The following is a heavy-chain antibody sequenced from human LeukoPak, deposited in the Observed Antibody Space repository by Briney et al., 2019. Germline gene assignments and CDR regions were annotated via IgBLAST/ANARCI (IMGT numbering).Heavy chain of an antibody. Sequence: SGPALVKPTQTLTLTCTFSGFSLSTSGMCVSWIRQPPGKALEWLGLIEWDDGEYYSTSLKARLTISTDTSKNQVVLTMTNMDPVDTATYYCARIRREKWLSSYYFAMDVWGQGTTVTVSS. CDR1: GFSLSTSGMC. J-gene: IGHJ6*02. CDR3: ARIRREKWLSSYYFAMDV. D-gene: IGHD6-19*01. V-gene: IGHV2-70*13. CDR2: IEWDDGE.